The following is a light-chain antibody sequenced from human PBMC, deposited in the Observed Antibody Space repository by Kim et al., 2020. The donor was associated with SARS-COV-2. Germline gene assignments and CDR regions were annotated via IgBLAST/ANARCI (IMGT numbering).Light chain of an antibody. CDR2: KVS. V-gene: IGKV2-30*01. CDR3: MQGTHWPWT. J-gene: IGKJ1*01. Sequence: DVVMTQSPLSLPVTLGQSASISCRSSQSLVDSDGNIYLNWFQQRPGQSPRRLIYKVSNRDSGVPERFSGSGSGTDFTLKISRVEAEDVGGYYCMQGTHWPWTFGQGTKLEI. CDR1: QSLVDSDGNIY.